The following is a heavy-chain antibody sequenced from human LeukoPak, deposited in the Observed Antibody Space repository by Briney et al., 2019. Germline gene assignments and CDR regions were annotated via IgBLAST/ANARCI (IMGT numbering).Heavy chain of an antibody. J-gene: IGHJ4*02. D-gene: IGHD4-17*01. CDR1: GYTVTSYG. CDR3: ARDWRKGHYGDYYFDY. V-gene: IGHV1-18*01. Sequence: ASVKVSCKAPGYTVTSYGISWVRQAPGQGLEWMGWISAYNGNTNYAQKLQGRVTMTTDTSTSTAYMELRSLRSDDTAVYYCARDWRKGHYGDYYFDYWGQGTLVTVSS. CDR2: ISAYNGNT.